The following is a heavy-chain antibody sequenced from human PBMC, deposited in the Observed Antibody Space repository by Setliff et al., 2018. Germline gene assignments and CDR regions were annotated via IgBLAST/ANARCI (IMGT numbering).Heavy chain of an antibody. J-gene: IGHJ6*02. CDR1: GFAFSNYE. CDR2: ISSYGATI. Sequence: QPGGSLRLSCAASGFAFSNYEMMWVRQAPGKGLEWVSYISSYGATIYYADFVKGRFTISRDNAKNSLYLQLNSLIVEDTAIYYCAREGAAPIGAGCVDVWGQGTTVTVSS. V-gene: IGHV3-48*03. D-gene: IGHD1-26*01. CDR3: AREGAAPIGAGCVDV.